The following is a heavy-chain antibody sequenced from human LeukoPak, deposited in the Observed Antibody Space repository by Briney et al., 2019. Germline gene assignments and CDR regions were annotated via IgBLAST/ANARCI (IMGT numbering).Heavy chain of an antibody. CDR2: IYYSGST. J-gene: IGHJ4*02. CDR1: GGSISSYY. D-gene: IGHD2-21*01. Sequence: SETLSLTCTVSGGSISSYYWSWIRQPPGKGLEWIGYIYYSGSTNYNPSLKSRVTISVDTSKNQFSLKLSSVTAADTAVYYCAKEEAWPSNSFDYWGQGTLVTVSS. CDR3: AKEEAWPSNSFDY. V-gene: IGHV4-59*12.